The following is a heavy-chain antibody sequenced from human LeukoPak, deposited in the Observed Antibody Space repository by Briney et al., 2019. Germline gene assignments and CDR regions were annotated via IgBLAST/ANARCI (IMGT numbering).Heavy chain of an antibody. V-gene: IGHV1-8*01. CDR1: GYTFTSYD. J-gene: IGHJ4*02. D-gene: IGHD6-19*01. CDR2: MNPNSGNT. CDR3: ARGVFGYSSGWYHHDY. Sequence: WASVKVSCKASGYTFTSYDINWVRQATGQGLEWMGWMNPNSGNTGYAQKFRGRVTMTRNTSISTAYMELSSLRSEDTAVYYCARGVFGYSSGWYHHDYWGQGTLVTVSS.